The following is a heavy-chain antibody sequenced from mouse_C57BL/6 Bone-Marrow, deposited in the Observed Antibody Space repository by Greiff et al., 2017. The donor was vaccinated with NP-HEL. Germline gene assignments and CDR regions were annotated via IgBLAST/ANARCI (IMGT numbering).Heavy chain of an antibody. J-gene: IGHJ2*01. D-gene: IGHD1-1*01. CDR3: ARHEEIYYYGSSPYYFDY. CDR1: GYTFTEYT. V-gene: IGHV1-62-2*01. Sequence: VMLVESGAELVKPGASVKLSCKASGYTFTEYTIHWVKQRSGQGLEWIGWFYPGSGSIKYNEKFKDKATLTADKSSSTVYMELSSLTSEDSAVYFCARHEEIYYYGSSPYYFDYWGQGTTLTVSS. CDR2: FYPGSGSI.